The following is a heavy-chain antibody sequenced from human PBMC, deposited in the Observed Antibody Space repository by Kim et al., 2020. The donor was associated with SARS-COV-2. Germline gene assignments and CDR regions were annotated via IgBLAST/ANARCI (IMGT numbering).Heavy chain of an antibody. CDR1: GGTFSSYA. CDR3: ARVVVPAAAREYYYGMDV. J-gene: IGHJ6*02. Sequence: SVKVSCKASGGTFSSYAISWVRQAPGQGLEWMGGIIPIFGTANYAQKFQGRVTITADESTSTAYMELSSLRSEDTAVYYCARVVVPAAAREYYYGMDVWGQGTTVTVSS. D-gene: IGHD2-2*01. V-gene: IGHV1-69*13. CDR2: IIPIFGTA.